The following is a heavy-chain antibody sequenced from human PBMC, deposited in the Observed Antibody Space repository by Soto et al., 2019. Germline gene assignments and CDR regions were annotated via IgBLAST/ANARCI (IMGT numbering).Heavy chain of an antibody. CDR1: GFTFDDYA. Sequence: EVQLVESGGGLVQPGRSLRLSCAASGFTFDDYAMHWVRQAPGKGLEWVSGISWNSGSIGYADSVKGRFTISRDNAKNSVYLQMNSLRAEDTALYYCAKDWKDGYSSSWYYFDYWGQGTLVTVSS. J-gene: IGHJ4*02. CDR3: AKDWKDGYSSSWYYFDY. V-gene: IGHV3-9*01. D-gene: IGHD6-13*01. CDR2: ISWNSGSI.